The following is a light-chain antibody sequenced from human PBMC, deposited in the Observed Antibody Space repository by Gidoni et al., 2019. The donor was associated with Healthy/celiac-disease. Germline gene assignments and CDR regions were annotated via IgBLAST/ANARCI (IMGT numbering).Light chain of an antibody. CDR1: QSISSY. CDR2: AAS. V-gene: IGKV1-39*01. CDR3: QPSYSTLWT. J-gene: IGKJ1*01. Sequence: IQMNQSPSSLSGSVGDRVTITCRASQSISSYLNWYQQKPGKAPKLLIYAASSLQSGVPSRFSGRGSGTDFTLTISSLQPEDFATYYCQPSYSTLWTFGQGTKVEIK.